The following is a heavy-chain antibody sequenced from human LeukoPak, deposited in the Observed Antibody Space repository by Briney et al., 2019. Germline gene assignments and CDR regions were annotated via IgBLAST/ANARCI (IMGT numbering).Heavy chain of an antibody. Sequence: PGGSLRLSCAASGFTFSSYAMHWVRQAPGKGLEWVAVISYDGSNKYYAESVKGRFTISRDNSKNTLYLQMNSLRGEDTAAYYCAKGVWFGELSNGMDVWGQGTTVTVSS. J-gene: IGHJ6*02. CDR1: GFTFSSYA. V-gene: IGHV3-30-3*01. CDR2: ISYDGSNK. D-gene: IGHD3-10*01. CDR3: AKGVWFGELSNGMDV.